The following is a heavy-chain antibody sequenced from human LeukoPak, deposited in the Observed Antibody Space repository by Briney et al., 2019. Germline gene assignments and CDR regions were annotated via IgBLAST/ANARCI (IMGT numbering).Heavy chain of an antibody. V-gene: IGHV3-30*02. CDR2: IRYDGSNK. D-gene: IGHD2-15*01. CDR3: AKDGQDIVVVVAASDYYYYYMDV. J-gene: IGHJ6*03. CDR1: GFTFSSYG. Sequence: PGGSLRLSCAASGFTFSSYGMHWVRQAPGKGLEWVAFIRYDGSNKYYADSAKGRFTISRDNSKNTLYLQMNSLRAEDTAVYYCAKDGQDIVVVVAASDYYYYYMDVWGKGTTVTISS.